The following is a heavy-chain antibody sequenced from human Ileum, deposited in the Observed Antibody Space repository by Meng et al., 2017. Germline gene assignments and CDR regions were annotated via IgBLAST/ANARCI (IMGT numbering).Heavy chain of an antibody. CDR2: IKQDGSET. CDR3: VRGISWGAWSDYFDA. J-gene: IGHJ5*02. CDR1: GFIFSEFW. Sequence: GESLKISCETSGFIFSEFWMSWVRQAPGKGLEWVANIKQDGSETSYVDSVKGRFTISRDNAKNSLFLQMDSLRVEDAALYYCVRGISWGAWSDYFDAWGQGTLVTVSS. D-gene: IGHD3-16*01. V-gene: IGHV3-7*01.